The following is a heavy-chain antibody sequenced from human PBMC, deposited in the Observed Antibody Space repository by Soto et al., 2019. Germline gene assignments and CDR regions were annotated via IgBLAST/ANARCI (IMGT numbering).Heavy chain of an antibody. CDR1: GGSISSYY. D-gene: IGHD1-26*01. V-gene: IGHV4-59*01. J-gene: IGHJ5*02. CDR2: IYYSGST. Sequence: QVQLQESGPGLVKPSETLSLTCTVSGGSISSYYWSWIRQPPGKGLEWIGYIYYSGSTNYNPSLKSRVTISVDTSKNQFSLKLSSVTAADTAVYYCARVKWELHADWFDPWGQGTLVTVSS. CDR3: ARVKWELHADWFDP.